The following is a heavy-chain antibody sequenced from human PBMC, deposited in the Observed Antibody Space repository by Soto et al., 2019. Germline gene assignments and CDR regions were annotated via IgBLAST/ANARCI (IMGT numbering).Heavy chain of an antibody. CDR3: ARDNDFMMIQLWLRILDY. CDR1: GFTFSSYA. CDR2: ISYDGSNK. D-gene: IGHD5-18*01. V-gene: IGHV3-30-3*01. Sequence: GGSLRLSCAASGFTFSSYAMHWVRQAPGKGLEWVAVISYDGSNKYYADSVKGRFTISRDNSKNTLYLQMNSLRAEDTAVYYCARDNDFMMIQLWLRILDYWGQGTLVTVSS. J-gene: IGHJ4*02.